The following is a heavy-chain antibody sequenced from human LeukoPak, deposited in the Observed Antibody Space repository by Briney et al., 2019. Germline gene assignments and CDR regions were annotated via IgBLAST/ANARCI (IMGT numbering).Heavy chain of an antibody. V-gene: IGHV1-2*02. CDR2: INPNSGGT. D-gene: IGHD1-26*01. CDR1: GYPFTGYY. J-gene: IGHJ4*02. Sequence: GASVKVSCKASGYPFTGYYMHWVRQAPGQGLEWMGWINPNSGGTNYAQKFQGRVTMTRDTSISTAYMELSRLRSDDTAVYYCARVLKWEPSGGYYFDYWGQGTLVTVSS. CDR3: ARVLKWEPSGGYYFDY.